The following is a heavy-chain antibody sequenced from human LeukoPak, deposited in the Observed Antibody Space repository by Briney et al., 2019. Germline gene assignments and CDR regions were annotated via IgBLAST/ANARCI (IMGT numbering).Heavy chain of an antibody. V-gene: IGHV3-48*03. CDR1: GFTFSSYE. Sequence: GGSLRLSCAASGFTFSSYEMNWVRQAPGKGLEWVSYISSSGSTIYYADSVKGRFTISRDNAKNSLYLQMNSLRAEDTAVYYCAGSGSYLFKDAFDIWGQGTMVTVSS. CDR3: AGSGSYLFKDAFDI. CDR2: ISSSGSTI. J-gene: IGHJ3*02. D-gene: IGHD1-26*01.